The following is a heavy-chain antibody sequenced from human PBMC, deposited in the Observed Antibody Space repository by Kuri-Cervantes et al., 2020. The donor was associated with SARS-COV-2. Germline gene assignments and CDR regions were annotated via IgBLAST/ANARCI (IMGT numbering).Heavy chain of an antibody. V-gene: IGHV1-69*13. CDR1: GGSFRRFA. J-gene: IGHJ6*02. D-gene: IGHD3-9*01. CDR3: ASNPVLRSFDSLVRGDYYYYALDV. CDR2: ILPVLGTP. Sequence: SVKVSCKSSGGSFRRFAISWVRQAPGEGLEWMGGILPVLGTPNYAQKFQGRVRITADGSTSTAHMELSSLRYEDTAVYYCASNPVLRSFDSLVRGDYYYYALDVWGQGTTVTVSS.